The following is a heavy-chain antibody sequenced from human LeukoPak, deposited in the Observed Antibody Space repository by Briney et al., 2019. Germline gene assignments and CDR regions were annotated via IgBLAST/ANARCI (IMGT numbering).Heavy chain of an antibody. D-gene: IGHD3-16*01. CDR1: GGSISDYS. J-gene: IGHJ5*02. Sequence: PSETLSLTCTVSGGSISDYSWSWIRQPPGKGLEWIGNIYYSGSANHNPSLKSRVTISVDTSKNQFSLQLNSVTPEDTAVYYCARDKAMMGVWFDPWGQGTLVTVSS. V-gene: IGHV4-59*12. CDR3: ARDKAMMGVWFDP. CDR2: IYYSGSA.